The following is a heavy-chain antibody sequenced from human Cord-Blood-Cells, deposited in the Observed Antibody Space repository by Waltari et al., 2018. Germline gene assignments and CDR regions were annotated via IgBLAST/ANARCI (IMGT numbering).Heavy chain of an antibody. D-gene: IGHD6-13*01. J-gene: IGHJ4*02. V-gene: IGHV3-7*01. CDR1: GFTFRSYW. CDR2: IKQDGSEK. CDR3: VGTPAAEDY. Sequence: EVQLVESGGGLVQPGGSLRLSCAASGFTFRSYWMSWVRQAPGKGLEGVANIKQDGSEKYYVDSVKGRFTISRDNAKNSLYLQMNSLRAEDTAVYYCVGTPAAEDYWGQGTLVTVSS.